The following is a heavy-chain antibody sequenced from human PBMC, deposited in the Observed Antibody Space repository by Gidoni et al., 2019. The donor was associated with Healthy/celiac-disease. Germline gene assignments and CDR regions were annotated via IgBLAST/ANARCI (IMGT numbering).Heavy chain of an antibody. D-gene: IGHD2-21*01. J-gene: IGHJ4*02. V-gene: IGHV3-53*01. Sequence: EVQLVESGGGLIQPGGYLRISCAASGFTVSSNYMSWVRQAPGKGLEWVSVIYSGGSTYYADSGKGRFTISRDNSKNTLYLQMNSLRAEDTAVYYCASLFQYWGQGTLVTVSS. CDR1: GFTVSSNY. CDR3: ASLFQY. CDR2: IYSGGST.